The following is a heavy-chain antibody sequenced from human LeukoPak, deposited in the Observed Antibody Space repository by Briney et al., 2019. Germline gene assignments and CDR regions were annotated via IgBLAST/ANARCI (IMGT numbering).Heavy chain of an antibody. V-gene: IGHV3-23*01. Sequence: GGSLRLSCAASGFTFSSYAMSWVRQAPGKGLEWVSAISGSGGSTYYADSVKGRFTISRDNSKNTLYLQMNSLRAEDTAVHYCAKDSTVATVALGGQGTLVTVSS. D-gene: IGHD4-23*01. CDR2: ISGSGGST. J-gene: IGHJ4*02. CDR3: AKDSTVATVAL. CDR1: GFTFSSYA.